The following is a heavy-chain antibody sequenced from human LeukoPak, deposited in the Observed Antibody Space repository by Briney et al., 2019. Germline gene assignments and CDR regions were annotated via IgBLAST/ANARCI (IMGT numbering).Heavy chain of an antibody. CDR2: IKSKTDGGTT. Sequence: GGSLRLSCSVSAFTFNTFDNFAMNWVRQAPGKGLEWVGRIKSKTDGGTTDYAAPVKGRFTISRDDSKNTLYLQMNSLKTEDTAVYYCTTEDLYSSSWYSGFDPWGQGTLVTVSS. D-gene: IGHD6-13*01. J-gene: IGHJ5*02. CDR1: AFTFNTFD. CDR3: TTEDLYSSSWYSGFDP. V-gene: IGHV3-15*01.